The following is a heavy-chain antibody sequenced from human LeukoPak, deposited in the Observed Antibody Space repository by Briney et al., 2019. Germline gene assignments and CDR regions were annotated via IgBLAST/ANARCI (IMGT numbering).Heavy chain of an antibody. CDR2: IYYSGST. Sequence: SETLSLTCTVSGGSISSYYWSWIRQPPGKGLEWIGYIYYSGSTNYNPSLKSRVTISVDTSKNQFSLKLSSVTAADTAVYYCARGVLSGWNYGFWSGYYLNWFDPWGQGTLVTVSS. CDR1: GGSISSYY. V-gene: IGHV4-59*01. CDR3: ARGVLSGWNYGFWSGYYLNWFDP. J-gene: IGHJ5*02. D-gene: IGHD3-3*01.